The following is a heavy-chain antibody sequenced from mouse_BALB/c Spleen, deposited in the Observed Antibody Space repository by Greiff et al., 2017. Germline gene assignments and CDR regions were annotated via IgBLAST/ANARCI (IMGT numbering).Heavy chain of an antibody. D-gene: IGHD2-4*01. V-gene: IGHV2-5-1*01. Sequence: VQLQQSGPSLVQPSQSLSITCTVSGFSLTSYGVHWVRQSPGKGLEWLGVIWRGGSTDYNAAFMSRLSITKDNSKSQVFFKMNSLQADDTAIYYCAKNPLYDYDEGWYFDVWGAGTTVTVSS. CDR3: AKNPLYDYDEGWYFDV. J-gene: IGHJ1*01. CDR1: GFSLTSYG. CDR2: IWRGGST.